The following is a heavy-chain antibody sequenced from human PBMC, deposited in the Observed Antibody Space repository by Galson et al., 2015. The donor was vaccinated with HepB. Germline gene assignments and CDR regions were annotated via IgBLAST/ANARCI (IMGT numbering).Heavy chain of an antibody. V-gene: IGHV3-30*18. CDR3: AKGEPTVRTFFQD. D-gene: IGHD1-14*01. Sequence: SLRLSCAASGLIFSTYGIHWVRQAPGKGLEWVAGISHDGNNKYYAASVRGRFTITRDNSKNTLYLEVYSLSSDDAAMYYCAKGEPTVRTFFQDWGQGTLVTVSS. CDR2: ISHDGNNK. J-gene: IGHJ1*01. CDR1: GLIFSTYG.